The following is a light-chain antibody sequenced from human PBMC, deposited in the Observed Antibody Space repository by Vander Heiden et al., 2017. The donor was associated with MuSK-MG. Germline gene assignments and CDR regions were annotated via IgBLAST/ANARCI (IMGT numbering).Light chain of an antibody. CDR1: SSDVGGYNY. CDR2: DVS. V-gene: IGLV2-14*01. Sequence: QSDLTQPASVSGSPVQSITISCTGASSDVGGYNYVSWYHKHPGKAHNLMIYDVSNRPAGVSNRFSGSKSGNTASLTISGLQAEDEADYYCSSYTSSSPWVFGGGTKLTVL. J-gene: IGLJ3*02. CDR3: SSYTSSSPWV.